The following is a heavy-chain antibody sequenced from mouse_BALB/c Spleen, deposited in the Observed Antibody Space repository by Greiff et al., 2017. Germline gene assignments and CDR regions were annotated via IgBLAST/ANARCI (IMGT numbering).Heavy chain of an antibody. V-gene: IGHV2-9-2*01. J-gene: IGHJ3*01. D-gene: IGHD2-4*01. CDR2: IWTGGGT. CDR3: VRDGRLRGVAY. CDR1: GFSLTSYD. Sequence: VQLVESGPGLVAPSQSLSITCTVSGFSLTSYDISWIRQPPGKGLEWLGVIWTGGGTNYNSAFMSRLSISKDNSKSQVFLKMNSLQTDDTAIYYCVRDGRLRGVAYWGQGTLVTVSA.